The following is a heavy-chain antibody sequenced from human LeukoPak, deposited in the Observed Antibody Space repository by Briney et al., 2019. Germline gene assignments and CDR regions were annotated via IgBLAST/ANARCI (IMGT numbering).Heavy chain of an antibody. J-gene: IGHJ4*02. CDR2: MNPNSGNT. D-gene: IGHD3-16*02. CDR1: GYTFTSYD. V-gene: IGHV1-8*01. Sequence: ASVKVSCKASGYTFTSYDINWVRQATGQGLEWMGWMNPNSGNTGYAQKFQGRVTMTRDTSISPAYMEMSRLRSDDTAVYYCARDPTFGGVIVAEIDFDYWGQGTLVTVSS. CDR3: ARDPTFGGVIVAEIDFDY.